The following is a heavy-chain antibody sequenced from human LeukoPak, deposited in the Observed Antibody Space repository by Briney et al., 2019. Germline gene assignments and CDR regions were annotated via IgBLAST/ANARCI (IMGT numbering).Heavy chain of an antibody. CDR2: INGDGGSK. J-gene: IGHJ4*02. V-gene: IGHV3-43*02. CDR3: AKDLGTYYGFWRGYFPEPQRDY. Sequence: GGSLRLSQAASIFIFNSYALQGVRQPPGKALEEVSVINGDGGSKDYADSVKGRFTISRDNSKHCLYLQMNSLRTEDTALYYGAKDLGTYYGFWRGYFPEPQRDYWGQGTLVTVSS. D-gene: IGHD3-3*01. CDR1: IFIFNSYA.